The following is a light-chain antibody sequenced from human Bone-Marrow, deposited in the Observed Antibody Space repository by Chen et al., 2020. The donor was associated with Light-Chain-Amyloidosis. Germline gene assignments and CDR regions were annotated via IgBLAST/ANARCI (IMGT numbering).Light chain of an antibody. CDR1: SGSIATNY. CDR2: EDD. V-gene: IGLV6-57*01. J-gene: IGLJ3*02. CDR3: QSYQGSSQGV. Sequence: NFMLTQPHSVSESPGKTVIISCTRSSGSIATNYGQWYQQRPGSSPTTVIYEDDPRPSGVPDRFSGSIDRSSNSASLTISGLKTEDEADYYCQSYQGSSQGVFGGGTKLTVL.